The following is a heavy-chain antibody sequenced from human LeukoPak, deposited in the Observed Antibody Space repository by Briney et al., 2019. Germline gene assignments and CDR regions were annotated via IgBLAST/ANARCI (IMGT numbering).Heavy chain of an antibody. J-gene: IGHJ4*02. Sequence: GGSLRHSCAASGFTFSSFWMHWVRQAPGKGLVWVSRINSVGSSTSYADSVKGRFTISRDNAKNTLYLQMNSLRAEDTAVYYCARERTSGWDAFDFWGQGTLVTVSS. CDR3: ARERTSGWDAFDF. CDR1: GFTFSSFW. V-gene: IGHV3-74*01. D-gene: IGHD6-19*01. CDR2: INSVGSST.